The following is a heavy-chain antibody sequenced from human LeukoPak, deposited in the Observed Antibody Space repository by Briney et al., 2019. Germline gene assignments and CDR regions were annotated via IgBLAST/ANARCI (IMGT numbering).Heavy chain of an antibody. CDR2: FYYSGRT. V-gene: IGHV4-30-4*07. CDR1: GGSISSGVYS. J-gene: IGHJ6*03. Sequence: SETLSLTCAVSGGSISSGVYSWSWIRQPPGKGLEWIGYFYYSGRTYYNPSLNSRVTISVDTSKNQFSLKLNSVTAADTAVYYCARRVGRYFGERAYYYNYMDVWGKGTTVTISS. CDR3: ARRVGRYFGERAYYYNYMDV. D-gene: IGHD3-10*01.